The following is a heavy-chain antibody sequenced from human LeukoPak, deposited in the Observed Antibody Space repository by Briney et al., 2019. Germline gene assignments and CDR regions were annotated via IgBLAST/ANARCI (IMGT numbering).Heavy chain of an antibody. CDR2: IPYDGSK. Sequence: GGSLRLSCAASGFTFSSYGMHWVRQAPGKGLEWVAVIPYDGSKYYADSVKGRFTISRDNSKNTLYLQMNSLRAEDTAVYYCAKLAMGYSGYDQYWGQGTLVTVSS. CDR1: GFTFSSYG. D-gene: IGHD5-12*01. J-gene: IGHJ4*02. CDR3: AKLAMGYSGYDQY. V-gene: IGHV3-30*18.